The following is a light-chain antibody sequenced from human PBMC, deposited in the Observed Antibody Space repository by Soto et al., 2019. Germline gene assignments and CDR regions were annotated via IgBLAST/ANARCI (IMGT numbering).Light chain of an antibody. J-gene: IGKJ1*01. Sequence: DIQMTQSPSTLSASVGDRVTITCRASQSISSWLAWYQQKPGKAPKLLIYKASSLESGVPSRFSGSGSGTEFTLTISSLQPDDFATYYCQQYNSYPWKFGQGTKVESK. V-gene: IGKV1-5*03. CDR3: QQYNSYPWK. CDR2: KAS. CDR1: QSISSW.